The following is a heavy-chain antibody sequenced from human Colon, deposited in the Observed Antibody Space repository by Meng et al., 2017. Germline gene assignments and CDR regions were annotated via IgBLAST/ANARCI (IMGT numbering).Heavy chain of an antibody. CDR3: ARDYWGSLDF. CDR1: GASVRSPDHQ. CDR2: ARSDDANT. V-gene: IGHV4-61*03. Sequence: QVQLQESGPGLVRPSATLSLICAVSGASVRSPDHQWGWVRQPPGKGLEWIGYARSDDANTNDNPARKRRGNGSGDTHKKNSAKTMRSVTAADTAVYYCARDYWGSLDFWGQGILVTVSS. D-gene: IGHD3-16*01. J-gene: IGHJ4*02.